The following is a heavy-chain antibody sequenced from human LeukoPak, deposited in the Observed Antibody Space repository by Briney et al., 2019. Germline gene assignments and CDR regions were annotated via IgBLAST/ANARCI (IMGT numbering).Heavy chain of an antibody. CDR2: INPSGGST. V-gene: IGHV1-46*01. Sequence: ASVKVSCKASGYTFTSYYMHWVRQAPGQGLEWMGIINPSGGSTSYAQKFQGRVTMTGDTSTSTVYMELSSLRSEDTAVYYCARAIMTTVTTGISGYWGQGTLVTVSS. D-gene: IGHD4-17*01. J-gene: IGHJ4*02. CDR1: GYTFTSYY. CDR3: ARAIMTTVTTGISGY.